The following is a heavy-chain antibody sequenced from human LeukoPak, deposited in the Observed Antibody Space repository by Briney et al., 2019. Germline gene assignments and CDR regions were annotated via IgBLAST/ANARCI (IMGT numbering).Heavy chain of an antibody. V-gene: IGHV3-23*01. CDR3: AREHDLWHEEGNWFDT. CDR2: INPGDDNT. J-gene: IGHJ5*02. Sequence: GGSLRLSCLVSGFTLSSSSMSWVRQAPGKGLEWVSAINPGDDNTYYADSVKGRFTVSRDNSKNTLYLQLNTLGAEDTAVYYCAREHDLWHEEGNWFDTWGQGTLVTVSS. D-gene: IGHD3-3*01. CDR1: GFTLSSSS.